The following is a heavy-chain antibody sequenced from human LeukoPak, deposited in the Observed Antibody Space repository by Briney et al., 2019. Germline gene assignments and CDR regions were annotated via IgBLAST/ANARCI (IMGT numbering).Heavy chain of an antibody. CDR1: GYTFTSYY. J-gene: IGHJ1*01. Sequence: ASVKVSCKASGYTFTSYYMHWVRQAPGQGLEWMGVINPSGGSTSYAQKFQGRVTMTRDTSTSTVYMELSSLRSEDTAVYYCARIGTAAAGGFQHWGQGTLVTVSS. CDR2: INPSGGST. V-gene: IGHV1-46*01. D-gene: IGHD6-13*01. CDR3: ARIGTAAAGGFQH.